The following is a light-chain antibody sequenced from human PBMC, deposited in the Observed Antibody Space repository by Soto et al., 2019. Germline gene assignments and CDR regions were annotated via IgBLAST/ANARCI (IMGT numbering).Light chain of an antibody. CDR2: AAS. J-gene: IGKJ5*01. V-gene: IGKV1-39*01. CDR3: QQSYSTPIT. Sequence: DIHITQSPSTLSGSVGDRVTITCRASQTISSWLAWYQQKPGKAPKLLIYAASSLQSGVPSRFSGSGSGTDFTLTISSLQPEDSATYYCQQSYSTPITFGQGTRLEI. CDR1: QTISSW.